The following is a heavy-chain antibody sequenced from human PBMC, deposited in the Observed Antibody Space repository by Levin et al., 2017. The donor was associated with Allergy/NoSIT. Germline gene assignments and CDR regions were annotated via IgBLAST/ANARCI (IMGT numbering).Heavy chain of an antibody. D-gene: IGHD3-22*01. V-gene: IGHV3-9*01. CDR3: AKADDNSGYYLAAFDY. CDR2: ISWNSGSI. J-gene: IGHJ4*02. Sequence: PGGSLRLSCAASGFTFDDYAMHWVRQAPGKGLEWVSGISWNSGSIGYAASVEGRFTISRDNAKNSLYLQMNSLRPEDTALYYCAKADDNSGYYLAAFDYWGQGTLVTVSS. CDR1: GFTFDDYA.